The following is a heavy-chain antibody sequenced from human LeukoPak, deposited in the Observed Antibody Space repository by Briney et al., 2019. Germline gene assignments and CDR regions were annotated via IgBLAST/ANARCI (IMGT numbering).Heavy chain of an antibody. V-gene: IGHV3-7*01. J-gene: IGHJ6*03. CDR2: IKQDGSEK. Sequence: PGGSLRLSCAASGFTFSSYWMNWVRQAPGKGLEWVANIKQDGSEKNYVDSVKGRFTISRDNAKNSLYLQMNSLRAEDTTVYYCARGPYHYYMDVGGKGTTVTVSS. CDR1: GFTFSSYW. CDR3: ARGPYHYYMDV.